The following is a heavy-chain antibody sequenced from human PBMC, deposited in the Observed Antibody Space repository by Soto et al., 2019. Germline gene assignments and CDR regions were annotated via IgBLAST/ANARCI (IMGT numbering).Heavy chain of an antibody. Sequence: QVQLVQSGAEVKKPGSSVTVSCKASGGTFGNSAIRWVRHAPGQGLEWMGGIIPIFPTPDYAQKFQGRVTITADESTSTAYLALTSLRSAATAVYYCARDKERQKLGGNYYAGIDVWGQGTTVTVSS. V-gene: IGHV1-69*12. J-gene: IGHJ6*02. CDR3: ARDKERQKLGGNYYAGIDV. CDR2: IIPIFPTP. CDR1: GGTFGNSA. D-gene: IGHD6-25*01.